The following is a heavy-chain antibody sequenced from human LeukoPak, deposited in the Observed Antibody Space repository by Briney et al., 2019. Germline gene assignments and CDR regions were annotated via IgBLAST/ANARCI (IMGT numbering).Heavy chain of an antibody. CDR3: ARDAAAHGLFDY. V-gene: IGHV1-46*01. Sequence: ASVKVSCKASGYTFISYYIHWLRQAPRQGLEWMGMINPSGGTTSYAQKFQGRVTMTRDMSTSTVYIDLISLRSEDTAVYYCARDAAAHGLFDYWGQGTLVTVSS. CDR2: INPSGGTT. D-gene: IGHD6-13*01. J-gene: IGHJ4*02. CDR1: GYTFISYY.